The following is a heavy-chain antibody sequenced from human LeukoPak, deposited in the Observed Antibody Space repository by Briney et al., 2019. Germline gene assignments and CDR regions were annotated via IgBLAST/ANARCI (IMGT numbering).Heavy chain of an antibody. D-gene: IGHD2-21*02. CDR1: GYTFTYYG. V-gene: IGHV7-4-1*04. CDR3: ARSRRVVVPSSLNAADDYYYYMDV. CDR2: INTNTGNP. Sequence: ASVKVSCKASGYTFTYYGLNWVRQAPGQGLECLGGINTNTGNPTYVQGFTGRYVFSFDTSVSMAYLQITSLTAEDTAIYYCARSRRVVVPSSLNAADDYYYYMDVWGKGTTVTISS. J-gene: IGHJ6*03.